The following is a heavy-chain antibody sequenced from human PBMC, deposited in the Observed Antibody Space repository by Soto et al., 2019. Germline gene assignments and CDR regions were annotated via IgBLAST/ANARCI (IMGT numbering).Heavy chain of an antibody. D-gene: IGHD1-1*01. V-gene: IGHV3-11*01. CDR1: GFTFSDYY. J-gene: IGHJ6*02. CDR3: TSKKLENGMDV. CDR2: ISSSGSTI. Sequence: GGSLRLSCAASGFTFSDYYMTWIRQAPGKGLEWVSHISSSGSTIFYADSVKGRFTISRDNAKNSLYLQMNSLKTEDTAVYYCTSKKLENGMDVWGQGTTVTVSS.